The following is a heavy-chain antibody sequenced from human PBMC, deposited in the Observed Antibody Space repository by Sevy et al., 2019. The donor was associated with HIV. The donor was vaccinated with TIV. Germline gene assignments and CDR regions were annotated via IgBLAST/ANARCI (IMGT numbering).Heavy chain of an antibody. Sequence: GGSLRLSCTASGFTVSRDWIHWVRRAPGKGLVWVSRIDGDGSSTTYADSVKGRFTISRDNAKNTLYLQMNSLRADDTAVYYCTRASEGAFDIWGQGTMVTVSS. CDR3: TRASEGAFDI. V-gene: IGHV3-74*01. CDR1: GFTVSRDW. J-gene: IGHJ3*02. CDR2: IDGDGSST.